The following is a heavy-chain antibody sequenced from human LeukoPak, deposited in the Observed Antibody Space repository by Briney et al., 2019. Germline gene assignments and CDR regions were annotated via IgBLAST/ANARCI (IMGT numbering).Heavy chain of an antibody. V-gene: IGHV3-74*01. Sequence: PGGSLRLSCAASGFTFSSYWMHWVRQAPGKGLVGVSRINSDGSSTTYADSVKGRFTISRDNAKNTLYLQMNSLRAEDTAVYYCARGPDSYGSFDYWGQGTLVTVSS. J-gene: IGHJ4*02. CDR2: INSDGSST. D-gene: IGHD5-18*01. CDR3: ARGPDSYGSFDY. CDR1: GFTFSSYW.